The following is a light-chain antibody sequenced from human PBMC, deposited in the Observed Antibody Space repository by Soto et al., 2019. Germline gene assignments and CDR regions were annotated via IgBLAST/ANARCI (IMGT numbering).Light chain of an antibody. CDR1: QSLSGNY. CDR3: QQYGHSPIT. CDR2: GAS. Sequence: EIVLTQSPGTLSLSPGERVTLSCRASQSLSGNYLAWYQQKPGQAPKFLIYGASSRATDIPDRFSGGGSGTDFALTINRLEPEDSAVYYCQQYGHSPITFGQGTRLEIK. J-gene: IGKJ5*01. V-gene: IGKV3-20*01.